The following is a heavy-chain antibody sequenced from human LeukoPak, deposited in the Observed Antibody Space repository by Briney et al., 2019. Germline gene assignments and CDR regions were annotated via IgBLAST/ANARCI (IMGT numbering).Heavy chain of an antibody. CDR1: DESFNNYF. V-gene: IGHV4-34*01. D-gene: IGHD3-9*01. CDR2: ISRSGIT. J-gene: IGHJ6*03. CDR3: ARGRKYYDILTGYYRPSHYFYMDV. Sequence: HPSETLSLTCTVYDESFNNYFWTWIRQSPGKGLEWIGEISRSGITSYNPSLKGRLTMSADMSKNQFSLNLTSVTAADTAVYFCARGRKYYDILTGYYRPSHYFYMDVWGNGTTVTVSS.